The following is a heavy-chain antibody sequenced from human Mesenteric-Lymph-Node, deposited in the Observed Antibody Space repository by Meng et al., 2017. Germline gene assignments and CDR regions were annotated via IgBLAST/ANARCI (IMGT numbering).Heavy chain of an antibody. CDR1: GFTFSSYE. Sequence: GESLKISCAASGFTFSSYEMNWVRQAPGKGLEWVSAIGGSGGSTYYADSVKGRFTISRDNSKNTLYLQMSSLRAEDSAEYYCAKGTGWYSSAWYLGNWGQGALVTVSS. V-gene: IGHV3-23*01. CDR3: AKGTGWYSSAWYLGN. CDR2: IGGSGGST. D-gene: IGHD6-19*01. J-gene: IGHJ4*02.